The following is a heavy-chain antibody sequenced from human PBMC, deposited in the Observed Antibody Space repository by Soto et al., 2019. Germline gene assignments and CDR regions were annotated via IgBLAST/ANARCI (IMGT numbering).Heavy chain of an antibody. J-gene: IGHJ3*02. D-gene: IGHD5-12*01. V-gene: IGHV4-34*01. CDR3: ARGPLSVEMATIRRGFDI. CDR1: GGSFSGYY. CDR2: INHSGSN. Sequence: PSETLSLTCAVYGGSFSGYYWSWIRQPPGKGQEWIGEINHSGSNNYNPSHKSRVTISVNTSKHQYSMKLNSVTAADTALYYCARGPLSVEMATIRRGFDIWGQGTMVS.